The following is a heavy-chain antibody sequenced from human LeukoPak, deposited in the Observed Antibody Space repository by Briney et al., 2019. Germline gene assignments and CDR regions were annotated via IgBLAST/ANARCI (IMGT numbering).Heavy chain of an antibody. CDR2: IYSGDST. Sequence: GGSLRLSCAASGFTVSSNYMSWVRQAPGKGLEWVSLIYSGDSTYYADSVKGRFTISRDNSKNTLYLQMNSLRAEDTAVYYCAKSSRDCSSTSCYTARQWGQGTLVTVSS. CDR3: AKSSRDCSSTSCYTARQ. CDR1: GFTVSSNY. D-gene: IGHD2-2*02. J-gene: IGHJ4*02. V-gene: IGHV3-66*01.